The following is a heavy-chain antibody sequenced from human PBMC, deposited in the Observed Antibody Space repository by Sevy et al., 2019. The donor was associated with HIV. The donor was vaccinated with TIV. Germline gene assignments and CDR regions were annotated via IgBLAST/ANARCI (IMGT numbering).Heavy chain of an antibody. CDR1: GFTFNIYS. CDR2: ISGDSSYI. Sequence: GGSLRLSCAASGFTFNIYSMNWVRQAPGKGLEWVSSISGDSSYIFYADSLMGRFTTSRDNAKNSLYLQMSSLRAEDTAVYYCAKDIVAVVGDAFDIWGQGTMVTVSS. V-gene: IGHV3-21*04. D-gene: IGHD2-15*01. CDR3: AKDIVAVVGDAFDI. J-gene: IGHJ3*02.